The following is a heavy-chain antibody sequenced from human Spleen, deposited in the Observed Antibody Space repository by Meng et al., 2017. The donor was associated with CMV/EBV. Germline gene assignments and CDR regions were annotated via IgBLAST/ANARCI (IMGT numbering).Heavy chain of an antibody. D-gene: IGHD3-3*01. CDR3: ARLPVLRFLEWLSEGVDY. V-gene: IGHV3-30*04. CDR2: ISDDGRNK. J-gene: IGHJ4*02. Sequence: GESLKISCAVSGFTFSSYAMYWVRQAPGKGLEWVAVISDDGRNKYYADSVKGRFTSSRDNSKNTLYLQMNSLRADDTAMYYCARLPVLRFLEWLSEGVDYWGQGTLVTVSS. CDR1: GFTFSSYA.